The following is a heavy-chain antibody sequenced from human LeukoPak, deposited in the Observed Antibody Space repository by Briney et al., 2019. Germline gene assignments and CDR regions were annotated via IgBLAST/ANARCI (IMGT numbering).Heavy chain of an antibody. Sequence: GASVKVSCKASGYTFTSYDINWVRQATGQGLAWMGWMNPNSGNTGYAQKFQGRVTITRNTSISKAYMELSSLRSEDTAVYYCARGNLQLLIDIWGQGTMVTVSS. J-gene: IGHJ3*02. CDR2: MNPNSGNT. CDR1: GYTFTSYD. CDR3: ARGNLQLLIDI. D-gene: IGHD2-2*01. V-gene: IGHV1-8*03.